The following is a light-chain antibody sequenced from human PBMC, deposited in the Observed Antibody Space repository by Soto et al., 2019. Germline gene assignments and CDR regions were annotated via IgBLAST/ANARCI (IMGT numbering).Light chain of an antibody. Sequence: QSVLTQSPSASASLGASVKRTCTLSSGHSNYAIAWHQQQPEQGPRFLMKLNSDGSHTKGDGIPDRFSGSSSGAERYLTISSLQSEDEADYYCQTWGTGIVAFGGGTKLTVL. CDR1: SGHSNYA. J-gene: IGLJ2*01. CDR2: LNSDGSH. CDR3: QTWGTGIVA. V-gene: IGLV4-69*01.